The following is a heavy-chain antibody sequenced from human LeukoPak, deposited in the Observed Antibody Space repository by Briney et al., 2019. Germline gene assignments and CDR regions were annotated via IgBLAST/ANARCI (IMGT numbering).Heavy chain of an antibody. V-gene: IGHV1-18*01. CDR1: GYTFTSYG. J-gene: IGHJ6*02. CDR2: ISAYNGNT. D-gene: IGHD2-21*02. Sequence: ASVKVSCKASGYTFTSYGISWVRQAPGQGLEWMGWISAYNGNTNYAQKLQGRVTVTTDTSTSTAYMELRSLRSDDTAVYYCARDLVRHCGGDCYSYYYGMDVRGQGTTVTVSS. CDR3: ARDLVRHCGGDCYSYYYGMDV.